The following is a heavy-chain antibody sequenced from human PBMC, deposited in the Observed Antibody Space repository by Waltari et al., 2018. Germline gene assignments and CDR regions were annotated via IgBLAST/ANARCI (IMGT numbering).Heavy chain of an antibody. CDR1: GYSISSGYY. CDR2: IYHSGST. V-gene: IGHV4-38-2*02. CDR3: ARDSGSRWELLSYYFDY. J-gene: IGHJ4*02. D-gene: IGHD1-26*01. Sequence: QVQLQESGPGLVKPSETLSLTCTVSGYSISSGYYWGWIRPPPGKGLEWIGSIYHSGSTYYNPSLKSRVTISVDTSKNQFSLKLSSVTAADTAVYYCARDSGSRWELLSYYFDYWGQGTLVTVSS.